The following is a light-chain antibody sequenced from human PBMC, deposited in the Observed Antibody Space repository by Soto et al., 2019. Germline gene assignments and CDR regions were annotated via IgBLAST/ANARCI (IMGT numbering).Light chain of an antibody. V-gene: IGKV3-20*01. Sequence: EIVLTQSPGTLSLSPGERATLSCRASQSVSSSYLAWYQQKPGQAPRLLIYGASSRATGIPDRFSGSGSGTDFTLTISRLDPEDFAVYYCQQYGRSPRTFGQGTQVEIK. CDR1: QSVSSSY. CDR3: QQYGRSPRT. J-gene: IGKJ1*01. CDR2: GAS.